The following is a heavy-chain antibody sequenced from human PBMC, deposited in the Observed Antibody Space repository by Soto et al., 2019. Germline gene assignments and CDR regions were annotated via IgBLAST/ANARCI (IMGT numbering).Heavy chain of an antibody. V-gene: IGHV2-5*02. J-gene: IGHJ5*02. D-gene: IGHD3-22*01. CDR3: APTLDYYDSSGYYP. CDR2: IYWDDDK. CDR1: GFSLSTSGVG. Sequence: QITLKESGPTLVKPTQTFTLTCTFSGFSLSTSGVGVGWIRQPPGKALEWLALIYWDDDKRYSPSLKSRLTITKDTSKNQVVLTMTNMDPVDTATYYCAPTLDYYDSSGYYPWGQGTLVTVSS.